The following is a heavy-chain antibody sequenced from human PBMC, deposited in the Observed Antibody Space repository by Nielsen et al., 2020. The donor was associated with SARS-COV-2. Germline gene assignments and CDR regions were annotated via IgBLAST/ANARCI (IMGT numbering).Heavy chain of an antibody. Sequence: ASVQVSCKASGYVFVSYAINWGRQPPGQGVEWVGWINAYNAETNYAPKFQGRVTMTTDTSTSNAYMELRSLRSDDTAVYYCARDDDFTNDYWGQGTLVTVSS. D-gene: IGHD4-11*01. V-gene: IGHV1-18*04. CDR1: GYVFVSYA. CDR2: INAYNAET. CDR3: ARDDDFTNDY. J-gene: IGHJ4*02.